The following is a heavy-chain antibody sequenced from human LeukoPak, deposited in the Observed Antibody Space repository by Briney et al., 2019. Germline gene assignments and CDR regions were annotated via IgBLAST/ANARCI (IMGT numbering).Heavy chain of an antibody. V-gene: IGHV1-69*05. D-gene: IGHD6-19*01. Sequence: SVKVSCKASGGTFSNYAISWVRQAPGQGLEWMGGIIPIFGTANYAQKFQGRVTITRNTSISTAYMELSSLRSEDTAVYYCARARAVAAKGNAFDIWGQGTMVTVSS. CDR1: GGTFSNYA. CDR2: IIPIFGTA. J-gene: IGHJ3*02. CDR3: ARARAVAAKGNAFDI.